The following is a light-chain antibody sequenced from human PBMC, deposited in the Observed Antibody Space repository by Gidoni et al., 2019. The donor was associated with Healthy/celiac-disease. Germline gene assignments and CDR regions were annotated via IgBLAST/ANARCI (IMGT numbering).Light chain of an antibody. CDR1: QSISSY. CDR2: AAS. V-gene: IGKV1-39*01. J-gene: IGKJ1*01. CDR3: QQSYNTPGT. Sequence: DIQMTQSPSSLSASVGDRVTITCRASQSISSYLNWYQQKPGKAPKLLIYAASNLQSGVPSRFSGSGSGTDFTLTISSLQPEDFATYYCQQSYNTPGTFGEGTKVEIK.